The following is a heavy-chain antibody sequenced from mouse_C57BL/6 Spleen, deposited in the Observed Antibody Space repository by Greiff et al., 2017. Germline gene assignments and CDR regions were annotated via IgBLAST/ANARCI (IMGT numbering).Heavy chain of an antibody. CDR3: ARLVTGRDY. CDR1: GFNINDYY. D-gene: IGHD2-13*01. V-gene: IGHV14-2*01. J-gene: IGHJ2*01. Sequence: EVQLQQSGAELLKPGASVKLFCPASGFNINDYYMHLVKQRTEQGLEWIGRIDPEDGETKYAPKFQGKATITADTSSNTAYLQLSSLTSEDTAVYYCARLVTGRDYWGQGTTLTVSS. CDR2: IDPEDGET.